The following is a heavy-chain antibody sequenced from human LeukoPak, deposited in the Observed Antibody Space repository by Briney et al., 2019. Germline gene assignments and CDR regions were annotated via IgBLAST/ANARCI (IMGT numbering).Heavy chain of an antibody. D-gene: IGHD3-16*01. Sequence: ASVKVSCKASGYIFTSYAMNWVRQAPGQGLEWMGWINNNTGNPSYAQDFTGRFVFSLDTSVSTAFLQINSLKAEDTAVYYCARIWDYYFDYWGQGTLVTVSS. J-gene: IGHJ4*02. V-gene: IGHV7-4-1*02. CDR1: GYIFTSYA. CDR3: ARIWDYYFDY. CDR2: INNNTGNP.